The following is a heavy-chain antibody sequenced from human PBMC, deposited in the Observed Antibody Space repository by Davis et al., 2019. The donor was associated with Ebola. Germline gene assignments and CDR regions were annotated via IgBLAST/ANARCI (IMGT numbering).Heavy chain of an antibody. Sequence: GESLKISCAASGFTFSSYAMHWARQAPGKGLEWVAVISYDGSNKYYADSVKGRFTISRDNSKNTLYLQMNSLRAEDTAVYYCARDSSSRYYYYGMDVWGKGTTVTVSS. D-gene: IGHD6-6*01. CDR3: ARDSSSRYYYYGMDV. CDR1: GFTFSSYA. J-gene: IGHJ6*04. V-gene: IGHV3-30*04. CDR2: ISYDGSNK.